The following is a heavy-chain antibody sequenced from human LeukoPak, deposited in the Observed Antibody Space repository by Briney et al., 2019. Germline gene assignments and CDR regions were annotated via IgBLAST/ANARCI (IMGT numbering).Heavy chain of an antibody. V-gene: IGHV5-51*01. J-gene: IGHJ3*02. Sequence: GESLKISCKGSANSFTGYWIAWVRQKPGKGLEWTGIIYPGDSDTRCSPSFQGQVTISADKSITTAFLQWSSLKASDTAMYYCARRLVGQEWVHIWGQGTMVTVSS. CDR2: IYPGDSDT. CDR3: ARRLVGQEWVHI. D-gene: IGHD3-3*01. CDR1: ANSFTGYW.